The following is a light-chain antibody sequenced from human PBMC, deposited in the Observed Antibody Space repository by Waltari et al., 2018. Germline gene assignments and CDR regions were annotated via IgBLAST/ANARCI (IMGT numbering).Light chain of an antibody. CDR2: DVS. CDR3: SSYTSSSTLWV. J-gene: IGLJ3*02. CDR1: SRDVGGYNS. Sequence: QSALTQPASVSGSPGQSITISCPGTSRDVGGYNSVSWYQQHPGKAPKLLIYDVSNRPSGVSNRFSGSKSGNTASLTISGLQAEDEADYYCSSYTSSSTLWVFGGGTKLTVL. V-gene: IGLV2-14*03.